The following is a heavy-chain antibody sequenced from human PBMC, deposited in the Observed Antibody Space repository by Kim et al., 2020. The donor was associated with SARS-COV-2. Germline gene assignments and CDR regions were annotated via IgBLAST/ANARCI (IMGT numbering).Heavy chain of an antibody. D-gene: IGHD2-2*01. CDR2: IYYSGST. J-gene: IGHJ2*01. CDR1: GGSISSSSYY. CDR3: ARPRLVPAGISDGNRRIGYWYFDL. V-gene: IGHV4-39*01. Sequence: SETLSLTCTVSGGSISSSSYYWGWIRQPPGKGLEWIGSIYYSGSTYYNPSLKSRVTISVDTSKNQFSLKLSSVTAADTAVYYCARPRLVPAGISDGNRRIGYWYFDLWGRGTLVTVSS.